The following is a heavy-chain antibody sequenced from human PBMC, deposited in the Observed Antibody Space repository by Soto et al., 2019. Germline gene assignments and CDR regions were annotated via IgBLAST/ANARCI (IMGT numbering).Heavy chain of an antibody. D-gene: IGHD2-21*01. CDR3: TTDSPQGEKGT. V-gene: IGHV3-15*01. J-gene: IGHJ5*02. CDR2: IKSKTDGGTT. Sequence: EVQLVESGGGLVKPGGSLRLSCAASGFTFSNAWMSWVRQAPGKGLEWVGRIKSKTDGGTTDYAAPVKGRFTISRDDSKNTLYLQMNSLKTEDTAVYSCTTDSPQGEKGTWGQGTLVTVSS. CDR1: GFTFSNAW.